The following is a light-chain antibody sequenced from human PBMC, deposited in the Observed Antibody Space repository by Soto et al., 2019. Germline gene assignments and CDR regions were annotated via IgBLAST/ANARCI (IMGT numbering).Light chain of an antibody. CDR1: SSDVGAYNY. V-gene: IGLV2-8*01. Sequence: QSALTQPPSASGSPGQSVTVSSTGSSSDVGAYNYVSWYQQHPGKAPKLIIFEVNKRPSGVPDRFSGSKSGNTASLTVSGLQAEDEADYYCSSFGGSKVFGGGTKLTVL. J-gene: IGLJ2*01. CDR2: EVN. CDR3: SSFGGSKV.